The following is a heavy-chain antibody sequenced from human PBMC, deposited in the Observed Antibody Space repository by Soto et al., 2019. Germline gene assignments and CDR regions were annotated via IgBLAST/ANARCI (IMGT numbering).Heavy chain of an antibody. V-gene: IGHV3-21*01. Sequence: PGGSLRLSCAASGFTFSSYSMNWVRQAPGKGLEWVSSISSSSSYIYYADTVKGRFTISRDNAKNSLYLQMNSLRAEDTAVYYCASSTSRYAPERYFQHWGQGTLVTVSS. CDR2: ISSSSSYI. D-gene: IGHD2-2*01. J-gene: IGHJ1*01. CDR3: ASSTSRYAPERYFQH. CDR1: GFTFSSYS.